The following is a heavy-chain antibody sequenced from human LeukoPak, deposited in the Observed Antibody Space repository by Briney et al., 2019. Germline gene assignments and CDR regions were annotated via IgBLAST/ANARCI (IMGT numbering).Heavy chain of an antibody. D-gene: IGHD6-19*01. J-gene: IGHJ5*02. Sequence: RASVKVSCKASGYTFTSYGISWVRQAPGQGLEWMGWISAYNGNTNYAQKLQGRVTMTTDTSTSTAYMELRSLRSDDTAVYYCARDPGIAVAGTKQHGFWFDPWGQGTLVTVSS. CDR2: ISAYNGNT. CDR3: ARDPGIAVAGTKQHGFWFDP. V-gene: IGHV1-18*01. CDR1: GYTFTSYG.